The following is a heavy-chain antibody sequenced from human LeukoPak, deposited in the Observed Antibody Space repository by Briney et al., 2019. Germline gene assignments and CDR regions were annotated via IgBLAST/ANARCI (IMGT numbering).Heavy chain of an antibody. D-gene: IGHD3-16*02. V-gene: IGHV4-39*01. CDR2: IYYSGST. J-gene: IGHJ6*03. CDR1: GGSISSSSYY. CDR3: ARHIGGGIEDMDV. Sequence: SETLSLTCTVSGGSISSSSYYWGWIRQPPGKGLEWIGSIYYSGSTYCNPSLKSRVTISVDTSKNQFSLKMSSVTAADTAVYYCARHIGGGIEDMDVWGKGTKVTVSS.